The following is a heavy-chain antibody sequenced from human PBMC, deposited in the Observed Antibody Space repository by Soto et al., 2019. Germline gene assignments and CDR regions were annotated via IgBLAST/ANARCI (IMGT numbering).Heavy chain of an antibody. J-gene: IGHJ4*02. D-gene: IGHD3-16*02. CDR3: ARDRVSKRFDY. V-gene: IGHV1-3*04. CDR2: INSNNGNT. CDR1: GYTFTNYA. Sequence: ASVKVSCKASGYTFTNYAVHWVRQAPGQRLECMGWINSNNGNTEYSQKFQDRVTITRDTSASTVYMELHSLRSEDTAVYYCARDRVSKRFDYWGQGNLVTVSS.